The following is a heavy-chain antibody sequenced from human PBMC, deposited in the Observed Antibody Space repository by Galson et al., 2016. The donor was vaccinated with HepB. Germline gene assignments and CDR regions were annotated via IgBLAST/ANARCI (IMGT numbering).Heavy chain of an antibody. V-gene: IGHV3-9*01. CDR1: GFTFEDYA. Sequence: SLRLSCAGFGFTFEDYAMHWVRRAPGKGLEWVSSVLWNSGVIAYADSVKGRFTISRDNAKKSLYLQMNTLGTEDTALYYCVKDRRGSYYGGFEYWGQGTLVTVS. J-gene: IGHJ4*02. CDR3: VKDRRGSYYGGFEY. CDR2: VLWNSGVI. D-gene: IGHD3-16*01.